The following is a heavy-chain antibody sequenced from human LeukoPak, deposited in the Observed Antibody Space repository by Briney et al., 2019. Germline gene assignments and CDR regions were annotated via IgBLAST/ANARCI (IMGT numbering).Heavy chain of an antibody. J-gene: IGHJ4*02. Sequence: ASVKVSCKASGYTFTSYYMHWVRQAPGHGLEWMGIINPGGGSTSYAQKFQGRVTMTRDMSTSTVYMELSSLRSEDTAVYYCARAPEDCSSTSCSAVDYWGQGTLVTVSS. CDR1: GYTFTSYY. V-gene: IGHV1-46*01. CDR3: ARAPEDCSSTSCSAVDY. D-gene: IGHD2-2*01. CDR2: INPGGGST.